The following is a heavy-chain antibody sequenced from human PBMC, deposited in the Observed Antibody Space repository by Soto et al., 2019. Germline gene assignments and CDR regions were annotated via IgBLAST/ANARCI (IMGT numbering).Heavy chain of an antibody. Sequence: SETLSLTCTVSAGSITTSYWSWIRQPLGKALEWIGYISYRGSANYNPSLKSRLTISIDTSKSQISLKLTSMATADTAVYYCASSGIVGREVNTWFDPWGQGTLVTVSS. J-gene: IGHJ5*02. D-gene: IGHD3-22*01. CDR1: AGSITTSY. V-gene: IGHV4-59*01. CDR3: ASSGIVGREVNTWFDP. CDR2: ISYRGSA.